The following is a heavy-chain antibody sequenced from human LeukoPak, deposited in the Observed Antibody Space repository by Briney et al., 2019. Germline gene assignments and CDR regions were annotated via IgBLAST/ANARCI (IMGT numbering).Heavy chain of an antibody. CDR2: MNPNSGNT. CDR1: GYTFTSYD. Sequence: ASVKVSCKASGYTFTSYDINWVRQATGQGLEWMGWMNPNSGNTGYAQKFQGRVTMTRNTSISTAYMELSSLRSEDTAVYYCARGDNYYGSGSPGDFDYWGQGTLVTVSS. D-gene: IGHD3-10*01. V-gene: IGHV1-8*01. J-gene: IGHJ4*02. CDR3: ARGDNYYGSGSPGDFDY.